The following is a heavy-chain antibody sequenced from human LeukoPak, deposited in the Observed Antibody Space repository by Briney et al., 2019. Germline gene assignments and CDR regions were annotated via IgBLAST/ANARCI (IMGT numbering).Heavy chain of an antibody. V-gene: IGHV4-30-2*01. CDR3: ARNWNPIDAFNL. J-gene: IGHJ3*01. CDR2: IYHTGST. D-gene: IGHD1-20*01. Sequence: SETLSLTCSVSGGSIRSGGWYWNWIRQPPGKGLEWIGYIYHTGSTYYNPSLTSRVTISLDGSRNQISLKLTSLTAADTAVYYCARNWNPIDAFNLWGHGTMVTVSS. CDR1: GGSIRSGGWY.